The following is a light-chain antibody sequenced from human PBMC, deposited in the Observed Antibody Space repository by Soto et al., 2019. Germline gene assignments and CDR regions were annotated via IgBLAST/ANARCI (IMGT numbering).Light chain of an antibody. V-gene: IGKV1-33*01. J-gene: IGKJ1*01. CDR2: DAS. CDR1: QDISNY. Sequence: DIQMTQSPSSLSASVGDRVTITCQASQDISNYLNWYQQKPGKAPKLLIYDASNLETGVPSRFSGSGSGTEFSFTISSLQPEDIATYYCQTYGKLPWTFGQGTKVEIK. CDR3: QTYGKLPWT.